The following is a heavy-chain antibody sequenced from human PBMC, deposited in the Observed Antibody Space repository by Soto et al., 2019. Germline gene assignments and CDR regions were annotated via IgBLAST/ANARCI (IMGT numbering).Heavy chain of an antibody. J-gene: IGHJ4*02. D-gene: IGHD2-2*01. Sequence: GGSLRLSCAASGFTFSSYSMNWVRQAPGKGLEWVSSISSSSSHIFYADSVKGRFTISRDNAKNSLYLQMNSLRAEDTAVYYCATRYCTSTNCYSFDYWGQGTLVTV. V-gene: IGHV3-21*01. CDR1: GFTFSSYS. CDR3: ATRYCTSTNCYSFDY. CDR2: ISSSSSHI.